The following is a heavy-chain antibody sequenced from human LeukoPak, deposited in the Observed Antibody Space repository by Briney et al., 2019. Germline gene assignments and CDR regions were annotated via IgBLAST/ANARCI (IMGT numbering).Heavy chain of an antibody. CDR1: GYTFTSYY. Sequence: ASVKVSCKASGYTFTSYYMHWVRQAPGQGLEWMGIINPSGGSTSYAQKFQGRVTMTRDTTTSTVYMELSSLRSEDTAVYYCARDLNFDWLLSRPSGSDYWGQGTLVTVSS. V-gene: IGHV1-46*01. J-gene: IGHJ4*02. D-gene: IGHD3-9*01. CDR2: INPSGGST. CDR3: ARDLNFDWLLSRPSGSDY.